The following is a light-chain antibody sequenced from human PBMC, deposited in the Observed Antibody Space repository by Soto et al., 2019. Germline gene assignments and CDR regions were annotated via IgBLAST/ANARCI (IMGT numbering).Light chain of an antibody. J-gene: IGKJ1*01. CDR3: QQYGNSPRT. V-gene: IGKV3-20*01. CDR1: QSVRSSY. Sequence: EIVLTQSPCTLSLSPGERATLSCRASQSVRSSYVAWYQQKPGQGPRLLIYGASSRATGIPDRFSGSGSGTDFTLTISRLEPEDFAMYYCQQYGNSPRTFGQGTKVDIK. CDR2: GAS.